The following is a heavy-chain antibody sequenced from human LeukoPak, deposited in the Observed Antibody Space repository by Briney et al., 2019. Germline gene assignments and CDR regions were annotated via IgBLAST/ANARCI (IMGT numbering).Heavy chain of an antibody. CDR1: GFTFSSYA. J-gene: IGHJ4*02. CDR2: ISGSGGST. Sequence: GGSLRLSYAASGFTFSSYAMSWVRLAPGKGLEWGSGISGSGGSTYYADFVKGRFTISRDNSKNTLYLQMNSLRAEDTAVYYWAKDPLPKYCSSTSCYTPHYFDYWGQGTLVTVSS. D-gene: IGHD2-2*02. V-gene: IGHV3-23*01. CDR3: AKDPLPKYCSSTSCYTPHYFDY.